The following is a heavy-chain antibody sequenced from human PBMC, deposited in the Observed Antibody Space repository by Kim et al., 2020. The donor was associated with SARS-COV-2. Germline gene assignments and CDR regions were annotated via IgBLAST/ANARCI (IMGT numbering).Heavy chain of an antibody. CDR2: IYHSGST. Sequence: SETLSLTCTVSGYSISSGYYWGWIRQPPGKGLEWIGSIYHSGSTYYNPSLKSRVTISVDTSKNQFSLKLSSVTAADTAVYYCARGVGGDAYWGQGTLVTVSS. D-gene: IGHD2-21*02. V-gene: IGHV4-38-2*02. CDR3: ARGVGGDAY. CDR1: GYSISSGYY. J-gene: IGHJ4*02.